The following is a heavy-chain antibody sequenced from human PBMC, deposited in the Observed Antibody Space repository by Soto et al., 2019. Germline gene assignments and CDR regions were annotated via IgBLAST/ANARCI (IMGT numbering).Heavy chain of an antibody. CDR2: ISGSGGST. CDR3: AKDLEDGCFGELLYGGSDY. CDR1: GFTFSSYA. Sequence: EVQLLESGGGLVQPGGSLRLSCAASGFTFSSYAMSWVRQAPGKGLEWVSAISGSGGSTYYADSVKGRFTISRANSKNTMYRQMNSLRAEDTAVYYWAKDLEDGCFGELLYGGSDYWGQGTLVTVSS. V-gene: IGHV3-23*01. D-gene: IGHD3-10*01. J-gene: IGHJ4*02.